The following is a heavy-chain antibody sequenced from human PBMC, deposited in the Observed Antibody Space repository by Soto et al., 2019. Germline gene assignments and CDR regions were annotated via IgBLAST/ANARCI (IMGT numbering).Heavy chain of an antibody. D-gene: IGHD3-10*01. CDR1: GFTFSNAW. Sequence: GGSLRLSCAASGFTFSNAWMNWVRQAPGKGLEWVGRIKSKTDGGTTDYAAPVKGRFTISRDDSKNTLYLQMNSLKTEDTAVYYCAKGFGNQWAFDYWGQGTLVTVSS. V-gene: IGHV3-15*07. CDR2: IKSKTDGGTT. CDR3: AKGFGNQWAFDY. J-gene: IGHJ4*02.